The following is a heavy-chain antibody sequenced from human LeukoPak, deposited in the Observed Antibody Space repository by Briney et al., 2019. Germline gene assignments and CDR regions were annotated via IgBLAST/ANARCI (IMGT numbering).Heavy chain of an antibody. CDR3: AARNAYGDYTLYFDY. CDR1: GFTFTSSA. V-gene: IGHV1-58*01. Sequence: GTSVKVSCKASGFTFTSSAVQWVRQARGQRLEWIGWIVVGSGNTNYAQKFQERVTITRDMSTSTAYTELSSLRSEDTAVYYCAARNAYGDYTLYFDYWGQGTLVTVSS. J-gene: IGHJ4*02. CDR2: IVVGSGNT. D-gene: IGHD4-17*01.